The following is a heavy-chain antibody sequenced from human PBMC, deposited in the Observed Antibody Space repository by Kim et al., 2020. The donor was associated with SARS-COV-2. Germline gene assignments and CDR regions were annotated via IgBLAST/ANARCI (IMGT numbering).Heavy chain of an antibody. CDR2: ISYDGSNK. J-gene: IGHJ4*02. CDR3: AKIGGGYSGYDEKPPSGHDY. CDR1: GFTFSSYG. D-gene: IGHD5-12*01. Sequence: GGSLRLSCAVSGFTFSSYGMHWVRQAPGKGLEWVAVISYDGSNKYYADSVKGRFTISRDNSKNTLYLQMNSLRAEDTAVYYCAKIGGGYSGYDEKPPSGHDYLGQGTLVTVSS. V-gene: IGHV3-30*18.